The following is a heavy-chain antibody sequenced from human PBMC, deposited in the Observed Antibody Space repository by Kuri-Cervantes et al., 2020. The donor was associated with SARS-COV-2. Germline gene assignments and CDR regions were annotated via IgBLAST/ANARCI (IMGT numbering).Heavy chain of an antibody. V-gene: IGHV1/OR15-1*01. CDR3: AAREVGDYPFDP. Sequence: ASVKVSCKASGYTFTGYYMHWVRQAPGQELGWMGRINPNSGSTNYAQKFQGRVTMTRDTSISTAYTELSSLRSEDTAVYYCAAREVGDYPFDPWGQGTLVTVSS. CDR1: GYTFTGYY. D-gene: IGHD4-17*01. J-gene: IGHJ5*02. CDR2: INPNSGST.